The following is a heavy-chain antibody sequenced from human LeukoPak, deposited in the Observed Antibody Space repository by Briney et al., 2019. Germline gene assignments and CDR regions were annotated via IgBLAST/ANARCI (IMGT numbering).Heavy chain of an antibody. CDR2: INHSGST. J-gene: IGHJ5*02. D-gene: IGHD2-21*01. CDR1: GGSFSGYY. Sequence: SETLSLTCAVYGGSFSGYYWSWIRRPPGKGLEWIGEINHSGSTNYNPPLKSRVTISVDTSKNQFSLKLSSVTAADTAVYYCARGHLPSISRVWFDPWGRGTLVTVSS. CDR3: ARGHLPSISRVWFDP. V-gene: IGHV4-34*01.